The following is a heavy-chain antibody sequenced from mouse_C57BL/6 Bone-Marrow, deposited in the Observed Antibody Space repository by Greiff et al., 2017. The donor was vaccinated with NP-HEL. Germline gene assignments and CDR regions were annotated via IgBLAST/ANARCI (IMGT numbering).Heavy chain of an antibody. CDR2: IWGGGST. V-gene: IGHV2-9*01. CDR1: GFSLTSYG. CDR3: AKHRDYYGSSYDDAMDY. D-gene: IGHD1-1*01. J-gene: IGHJ4*01. Sequence: VKLMESGPGLVAPSQSLTITCTVSGFSLTSYGVDWVRQPPGKGLEWLGVIWGGGSTNYNSALMSRLSISKDNSKSQVFLKMNSLQTDDTAMYYCAKHRDYYGSSYDDAMDYWGQGTSVTVSS.